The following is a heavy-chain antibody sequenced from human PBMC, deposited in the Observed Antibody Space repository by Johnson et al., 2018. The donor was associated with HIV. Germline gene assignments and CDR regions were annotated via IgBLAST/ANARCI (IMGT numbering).Heavy chain of an antibody. CDR1: GFTFDDYG. CDR3: ARSDPSTLLWFGDNDAFDI. J-gene: IGHJ3*02. CDR2: I. V-gene: IGHV3-20*04. Sequence: EKLVESGGGVVRPGGSLRLPCAASGFTFDDYGMSWVRQTPGKGLQWFSIILKGRFTISRDNSKNTLYLQMNSLRAEDTAVYYCARSDPSTLLWFGDNDAFDIWGQGTMVTVSS. D-gene: IGHD3-10*01.